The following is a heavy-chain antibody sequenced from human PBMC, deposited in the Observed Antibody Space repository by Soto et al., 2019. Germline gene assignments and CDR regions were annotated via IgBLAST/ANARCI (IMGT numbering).Heavy chain of an antibody. Sequence: SVKVSCKASGGSFSSDAITWVRQAPGQGLEWIGEIIPMFDTPNYAPEFQGRVTITADTATTTVYMEVNRLTPDDTAVYYCAREVVTETTLGYFDFWGQGALVTVSS. CDR1: GGSFSSDA. D-gene: IGHD2-21*02. CDR2: IIPMFDTP. J-gene: IGHJ4*02. V-gene: IGHV1-69*06. CDR3: AREVVTETTLGYFDF.